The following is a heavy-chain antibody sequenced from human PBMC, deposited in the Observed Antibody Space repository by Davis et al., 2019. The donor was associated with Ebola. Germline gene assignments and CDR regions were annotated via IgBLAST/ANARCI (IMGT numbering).Heavy chain of an antibody. V-gene: IGHV4-34*01. J-gene: IGHJ4*02. CDR2: INHSGST. CDR1: GGSFSGYY. Sequence: MPSETLSLTCAVYGGSFSGYYWSWIRQPPGKGLEWIGEINHSGSTNYNPSLKSRVTISVDTSKNQFSLKLSSVTAADTAVYYCARGRGSYGPPDYWGQGTLVTVSS. D-gene: IGHD5-18*01. CDR3: ARGRGSYGPPDY.